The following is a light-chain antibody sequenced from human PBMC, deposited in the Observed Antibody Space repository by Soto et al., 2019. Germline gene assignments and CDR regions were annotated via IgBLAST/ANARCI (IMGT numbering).Light chain of an antibody. CDR3: SSYTNINTRACV. Sequence: QSVLTQPHSVSGSPGQSVTISCTGTGNDVGAYNYVSWYQQHPGRPPKLIIYEVTDRPSGVSNRFSGSKSGNTASLTISGLQAEDEAEYYCSSYTNINTRACVFGTGTKVTV. CDR2: EVT. CDR1: GNDVGAYNY. V-gene: IGLV2-14*01. J-gene: IGLJ1*01.